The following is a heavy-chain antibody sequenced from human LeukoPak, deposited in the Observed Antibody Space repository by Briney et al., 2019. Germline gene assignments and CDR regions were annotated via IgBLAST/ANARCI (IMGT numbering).Heavy chain of an antibody. CDR2: IRYDGSNK. Sequence: PGGSLRLSCAASGFTFSSYGMHWVRQAPGKGLEGVAFIRYDGSNKYYADSVKGRFTISRDNSKNTLYLQMNSLRAEDTAVYYCAKDIVLMVYASDAFDIWGQGTMVTVSS. D-gene: IGHD2-8*01. CDR1: GFTFSSYG. CDR3: AKDIVLMVYASDAFDI. V-gene: IGHV3-30*02. J-gene: IGHJ3*02.